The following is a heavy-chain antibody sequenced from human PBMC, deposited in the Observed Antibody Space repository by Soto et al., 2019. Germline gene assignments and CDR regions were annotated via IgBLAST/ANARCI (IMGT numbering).Heavy chain of an antibody. CDR3: ARDRWQHLEPGSFDI. CDR1: GGSISSGGYY. V-gene: IGHV4-31*03. CDR2: IYYRGST. D-gene: IGHD6-13*01. J-gene: IGHJ3*02. Sequence: QVQLQESGPGLVKPSQTLSLTCTVSGGSISSGGYYWSWIRQHPGKGLEWIGGIYYRGSTYYTPFLKSRVTISVDTSKNQFSLKLSSVTAADTAVYYCARDRWQHLEPGSFDIWGQGTMVTVSS.